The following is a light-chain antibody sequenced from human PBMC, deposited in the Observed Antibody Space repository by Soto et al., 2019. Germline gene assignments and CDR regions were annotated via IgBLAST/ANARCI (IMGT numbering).Light chain of an antibody. CDR2: WAS. CDR1: QNLLYSSNNKNY. J-gene: IGKJ1*01. CDR3: QQYYSTLWT. V-gene: IGKV4-1*01. Sequence: DIVMTQSPDSLAVSLGERATINCKSSQNLLYSSNNKNYLAWYQQKPRQPPKLLIYWASTRESGVPDRFSGSGSGTDFTLTISSLQAEDVAVYYCQQYYSTLWTFGQGTKVEI.